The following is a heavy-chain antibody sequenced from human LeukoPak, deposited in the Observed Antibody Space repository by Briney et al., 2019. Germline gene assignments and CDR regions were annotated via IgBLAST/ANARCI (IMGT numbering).Heavy chain of an antibody. Sequence: GASLKISCKGSGYTFTNYYIGLVRQTPGKGLEWRRIISPGDSDARYSPSFQGQITISADKSISTAYLQWSSLKDSDTAMYYCARLRGYSGYPACAPFDYWGQGTLVTVSS. CDR2: ISPGDSDA. D-gene: IGHD5-12*01. CDR1: GYTFTNYY. V-gene: IGHV5-51*01. J-gene: IGHJ4*02. CDR3: ARLRGYSGYPACAPFDY.